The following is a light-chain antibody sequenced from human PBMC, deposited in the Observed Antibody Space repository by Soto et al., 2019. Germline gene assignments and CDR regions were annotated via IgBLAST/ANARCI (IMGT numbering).Light chain of an antibody. CDR1: SSNIGAGND. Sequence: QSVLTQPPPVSGAPGQGVTISCTGSSSNIGAGNDVHWYQHLPGTAPKLLISDNSNRPSGVPDRFSGSKSGTSASLAITGLQAEDEADYYCQSYDSSLSSYVFGSGTKVTVL. J-gene: IGLJ1*01. CDR3: QSYDSSLSSYV. V-gene: IGLV1-40*01. CDR2: DNS.